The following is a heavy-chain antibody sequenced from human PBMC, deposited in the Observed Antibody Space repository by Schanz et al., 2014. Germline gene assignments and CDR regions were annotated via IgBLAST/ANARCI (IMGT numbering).Heavy chain of an antibody. CDR2: IIPVLAIA. D-gene: IGHD3-10*01. V-gene: IGHV1-69*04. CDR3: ARGRGFYDY. CDR1: GYAFTTYG. J-gene: IGHJ4*02. Sequence: QVQLVQSGAEVKKPGASVRVSCKVSGYAFTTYGISWIRQAPGQGLEWMGRIIPVLAIADYAQKFRGRVTITADTSTNTAYMELSSLTSEDTAVHYCARGRGFYDYWGQGTLVTVSS.